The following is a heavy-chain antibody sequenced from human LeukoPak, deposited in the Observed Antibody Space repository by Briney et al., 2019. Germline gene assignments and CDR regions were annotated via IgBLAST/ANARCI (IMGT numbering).Heavy chain of an antibody. V-gene: IGHV1-2*02. Sequence: ASVKVSCKASGGTFSSYAISWVRQAPGQGLEWMGWIDPDSGGPNYAQKFQGRVTMTRDTSISTAYMELSRLRSDDTAVYYCVPGGYWVWGQGTLVTVSS. J-gene: IGHJ4*02. CDR1: GGTFSSYA. D-gene: IGHD5-12*01. CDR2: IDPDSGGP. CDR3: VPGGYWV.